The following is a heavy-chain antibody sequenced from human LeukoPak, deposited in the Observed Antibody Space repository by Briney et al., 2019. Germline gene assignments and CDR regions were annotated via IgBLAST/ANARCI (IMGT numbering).Heavy chain of an antibody. CDR2: IYYTGSS. D-gene: IGHD2/OR15-2a*01. J-gene: IGHJ6*03. Sequence: PSETLSLTCTVSGGSISSNSYYWGWIRQSPGKGLEWIGSIYYTGSSYYNPSLKIRVTISVDTSKNQFSLKLGSVTAADTAVYYCARTLEYFYYYTDVWGKGTTVTVSS. CDR3: ARTLEYFYYYTDV. V-gene: IGHV4-39*01. CDR1: GGSISSNSYY.